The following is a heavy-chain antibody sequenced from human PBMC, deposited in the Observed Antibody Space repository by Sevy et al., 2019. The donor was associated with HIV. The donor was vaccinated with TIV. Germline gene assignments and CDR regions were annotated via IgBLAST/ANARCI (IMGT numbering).Heavy chain of an antibody. J-gene: IGHJ6*02. D-gene: IGHD5-12*01. CDR2: ISAYSGNT. Sequence: ASVKVSRKASGYTFTSYGISWVRQAPGQGLEWMGWISAYSGNTNYAQKLQGRVTMTTDTSTSTAYMELRSLRSDDTAGYYCARDPKRGVATIRGFNRYYYYGMDVWGQGTTVTVSS. CDR3: ARDPKRGVATIRGFNRYYYYGMDV. V-gene: IGHV1-18*01. CDR1: GYTFTSYG.